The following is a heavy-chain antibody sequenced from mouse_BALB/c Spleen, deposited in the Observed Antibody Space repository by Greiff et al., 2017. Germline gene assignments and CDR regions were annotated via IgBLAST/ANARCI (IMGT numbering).Heavy chain of an antibody. D-gene: IGHD1-1*01. Sequence: QVQLKESGPGLVAPSQSLSITCTVSGFSLNSYGVHWVRQPPGKGLEWLGVIWAGGSTNYNSALMSRLSISKDNSKSQVFLKMNSLQTDDTAMYYCAREDTTVVGAMDYWGQGTSVTVSS. CDR3: AREDTTVVGAMDY. J-gene: IGHJ4*01. CDR1: GFSLNSYG. CDR2: IWAGGST. V-gene: IGHV2-9*02.